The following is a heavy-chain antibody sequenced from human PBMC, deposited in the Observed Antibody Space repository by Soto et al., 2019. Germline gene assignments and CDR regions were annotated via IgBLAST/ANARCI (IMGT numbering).Heavy chain of an antibody. CDR1: GYTFTSYG. V-gene: IGHV1-18*04. D-gene: IGHD3-10*01. J-gene: IGHJ6*02. CDR3: ERDDTMVRGAHHYYYYYGMDV. Sequence: QVQLVQSGAEVKKPGASVKVSCKASGYTFTSYGISWVRQAPGQGLEWMGWISAYNGNTNYAQKLQGRVTMTTDTSAWTAYLELRSLMSDDTAVYYCERDDTMVRGAHHYYYYYGMDVWCQGTTVTVSS. CDR2: ISAYNGNT.